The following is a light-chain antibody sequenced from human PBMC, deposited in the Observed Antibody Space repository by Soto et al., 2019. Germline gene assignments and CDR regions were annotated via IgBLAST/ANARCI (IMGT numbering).Light chain of an antibody. J-gene: IGKJ5*01. CDR3: KQSYSTSIT. Sequence: DIQMTQSPSSLSASVGDRVTITCRASQSISSYLNWYHQKPGKAHKLLIYAAYSLQSGVQSRFSGSGSGTDFTLTIRSLQPEDFATYYCKQSYSTSITFGQGTRLEIK. CDR1: QSISSY. CDR2: AAY. V-gene: IGKV1-39*01.